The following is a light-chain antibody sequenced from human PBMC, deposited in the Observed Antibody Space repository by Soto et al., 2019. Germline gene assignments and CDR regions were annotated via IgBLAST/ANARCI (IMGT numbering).Light chain of an antibody. Sequence: IQMTQSPSSLSASVGDRLSITCRASQVITNDLGWYQQKPGKAPKRLIYAASTLQCGVPSRFSGSGSWTEFTLTISSLQPEDVATYYCLQLNTYPWTFGQGTKVEIK. CDR1: QVITND. V-gene: IGKV1-17*01. J-gene: IGKJ1*01. CDR2: AAS. CDR3: LQLNTYPWT.